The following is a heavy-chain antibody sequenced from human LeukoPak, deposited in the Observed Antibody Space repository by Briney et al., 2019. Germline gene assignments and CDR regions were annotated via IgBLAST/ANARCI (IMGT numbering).Heavy chain of an antibody. D-gene: IGHD3-22*01. CDR1: GFIFSSYS. V-gene: IGHV3-30*03. CDR3: ARGRYYYDSSGYTYDAFDI. CDR2: ISYDGSNK. Sequence: GGSLRLSCAASGFIFSSYSMNWVRQAPGKGLEWVAVISYDGSNKYYADSVKGRFTISRDNSKNTLYLQMNSLRAEDTAVYYCARGRYYYDSSGYTYDAFDIWGQGTMVTVSS. J-gene: IGHJ3*02.